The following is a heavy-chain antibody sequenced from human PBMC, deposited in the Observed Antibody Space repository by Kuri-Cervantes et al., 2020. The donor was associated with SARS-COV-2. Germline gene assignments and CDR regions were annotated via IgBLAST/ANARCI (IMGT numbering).Heavy chain of an antibody. J-gene: IGHJ6*03. D-gene: IGHD2-15*01. CDR3: ARARYCSGGSCYSEVPAYYYYMDV. V-gene: IGHV4-39*07. Sequence: SETLSLTCTVSGGSISSGSYYWSWIRQPPGKGLEWIGSIYYSGSTYYNPSLKSRVTISVDTSKNQSSLKLSSVTAADTAVYYCARARYCSGGSCYSEVPAYYYYMDVWGKGTTVTVSS. CDR2: IYYSGST. CDR1: GGSISSGSYY.